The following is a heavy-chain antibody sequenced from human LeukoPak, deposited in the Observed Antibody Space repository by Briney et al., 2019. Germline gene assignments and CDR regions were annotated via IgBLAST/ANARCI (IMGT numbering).Heavy chain of an antibody. CDR3: ARAYGDYEGPVPY. CDR1: GYTVTSYD. D-gene: IGHD4-17*01. Sequence: ASVKVSCKASGYTVTSYDINWVRQAPGQGLEWMGGIIPIFGTANYAQKFQGRVTITADESTSTAYMELSSLRSEDTAVYYCARAYGDYEGPVPYWGQGTLVTVSS. V-gene: IGHV1-69*13. CDR2: IIPIFGTA. J-gene: IGHJ4*02.